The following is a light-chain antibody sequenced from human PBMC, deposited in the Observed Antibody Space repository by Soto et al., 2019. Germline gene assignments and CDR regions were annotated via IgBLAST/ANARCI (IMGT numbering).Light chain of an antibody. CDR2: GAS. CDR3: QQYDSSPRT. Sequence: EIVLAQSPGPLSLSPGERATLSCVASQSVSSSYLAWYQQKPGLAPRLLISGASNRAAGIPDRFSGSGSGTDFTLTISRLEPEDFAVYYCQQYDSSPRTFGQGTKVDIK. V-gene: IGKV3-20*01. CDR1: QSVSSSY. J-gene: IGKJ1*01.